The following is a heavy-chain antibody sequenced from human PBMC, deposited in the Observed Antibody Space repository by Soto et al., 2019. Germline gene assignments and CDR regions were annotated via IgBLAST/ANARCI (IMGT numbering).Heavy chain of an antibody. CDR2: IYDSGST. J-gene: IGHJ4*02. CDR3: ARDPLYSSGWPRLDY. D-gene: IGHD6-19*01. V-gene: IGHV4-30-4*01. Sequence: SETLSLTCSVSGGSISSGEYTWRWIRQPPGKGLEWIGFIYDSGSTYYIPSLRSRVTISVDTSKNQVALKLYSVTAADTAVYYCARDPLYSSGWPRLDYWGQGTLVTVS. CDR1: GGSISSGEYT.